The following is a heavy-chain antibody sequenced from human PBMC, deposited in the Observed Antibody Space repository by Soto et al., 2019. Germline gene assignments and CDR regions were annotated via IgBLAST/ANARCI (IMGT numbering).Heavy chain of an antibody. Sequence: QVQLVQSGTEVKKPGASVKISCKASGYTFTGYYIYWVRQAPGQGLEFMGAINSGGGNTDYAQKFQGSVTVTRDTSTSTVYMELTSLRFDDTAVYYCAGGNCAGDCYFDYWGQGTLVTVSS. CDR1: GYTFTGYY. V-gene: IGHV1-46*01. D-gene: IGHD2-21*02. J-gene: IGHJ4*02. CDR2: INSGGGNT. CDR3: AGGNCAGDCYFDY.